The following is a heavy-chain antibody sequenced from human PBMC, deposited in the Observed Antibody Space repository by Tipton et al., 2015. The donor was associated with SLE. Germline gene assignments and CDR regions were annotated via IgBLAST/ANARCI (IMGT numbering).Heavy chain of an antibody. CDR2: INHSGST. CDR3: ARRGVQDNWFDP. D-gene: IGHD1-1*01. Sequence: TLSLTCAVYGGSFSGCYWSWIRQPPGKGLEWIGEINHSGSTNYNPSLKSRVTISVDTSKNQFSLKLSSVTAADTAVYYCARRGVQDNWFDPWGQGTLVTVSS. J-gene: IGHJ5*02. V-gene: IGHV4-34*01. CDR1: GGSFSGCY.